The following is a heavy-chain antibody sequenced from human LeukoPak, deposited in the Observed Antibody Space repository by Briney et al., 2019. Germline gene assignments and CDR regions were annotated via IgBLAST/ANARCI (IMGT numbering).Heavy chain of an antibody. D-gene: IGHD5-18*01. CDR2: ISGSGDST. J-gene: IGHJ4*02. CDR3: AKGGYSYGYDY. Sequence: GGSLRLSCAASGYTFSSYAMSWVRPAPGEGLEWVSPISGSGDSTYYADSVKGRFTISRDNSKNTLYLQMNSLRAEDTAVYYCAKGGYSYGYDYWGQGTLVTVSS. V-gene: IGHV3-23*01. CDR1: GYTFSSYA.